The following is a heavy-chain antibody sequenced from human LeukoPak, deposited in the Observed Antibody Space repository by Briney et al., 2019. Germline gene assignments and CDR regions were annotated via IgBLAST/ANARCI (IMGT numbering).Heavy chain of an antibody. D-gene: IGHD3-22*01. J-gene: IGHJ4*02. Sequence: GGSLRLSCAASGFTFSSYSMNWVRQAPGKGLEWVSSISSSSSSYIYYADSVKGRFTISRDNAKNSLYLQMNSLRAEDTAVYYCARDPPYYDSSGYYLPYFDYWGQGTLVTVSS. CDR1: GFTFSSYS. CDR3: ARDPPYYDSSGYYLPYFDY. CDR2: ISSSSSSYI. V-gene: IGHV3-21*01.